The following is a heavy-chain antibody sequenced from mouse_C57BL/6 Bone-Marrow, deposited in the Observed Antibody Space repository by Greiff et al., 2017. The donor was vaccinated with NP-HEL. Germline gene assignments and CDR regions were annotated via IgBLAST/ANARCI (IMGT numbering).Heavy chain of an antibody. V-gene: IGHV5-4*01. CDR1: GFTFSSYA. CDR3: ARDLYDYDGAMDY. J-gene: IGHJ4*01. D-gene: IGHD2-4*01. CDR2: ISDGGSYT. Sequence: EVKVEESGGGLVKPGGSLKLSCAASGFTFSSYAMSWVRQTPEKRLEWVATISDGGSYTYYTDNVKGRFTISRDNAKNNLYLQMRHLKSEDTAMYYCARDLYDYDGAMDYWGQGTSVTVSS.